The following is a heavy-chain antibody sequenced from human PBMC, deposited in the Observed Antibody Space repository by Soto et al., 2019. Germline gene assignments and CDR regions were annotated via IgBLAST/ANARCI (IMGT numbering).Heavy chain of an antibody. CDR1: GYTFTSYG. CDR2: ISAYNGNT. D-gene: IGHD3-22*01. V-gene: IGHV1-18*01. Sequence: GASVKVSCKASGYTFTSYGISWVRQAPGQGLEWMGWISAYNGNTNYAQKLQGRVTMTTDTSTSTAYMELRSLRSDDTAVYYCARDQPDYYDSSGYIDYWGQGTLVTVSS. CDR3: ARDQPDYYDSSGYIDY. J-gene: IGHJ4*02.